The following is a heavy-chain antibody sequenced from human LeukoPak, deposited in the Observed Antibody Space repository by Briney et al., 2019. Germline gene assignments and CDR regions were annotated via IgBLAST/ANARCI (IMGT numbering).Heavy chain of an antibody. CDR3: ARDRGSSGWGGLDY. Sequence: GGSLRLSCATSGFTFNSYWMHWVRQAPGKGLAWVSYISTDGSSTYYADSVKGRFTISRDNSKNTLYLQMNSLTAEDTAVYYCARDRGSSGWGGLDYWGQGTLVTVSS. V-gene: IGHV3-74*01. CDR2: ISTDGSST. D-gene: IGHD6-19*01. CDR1: GFTFNSYW. J-gene: IGHJ4*02.